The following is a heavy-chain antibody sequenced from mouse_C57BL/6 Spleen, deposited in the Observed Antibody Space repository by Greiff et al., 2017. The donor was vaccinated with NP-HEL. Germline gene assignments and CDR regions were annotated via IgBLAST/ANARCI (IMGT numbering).Heavy chain of an antibody. CDR2: IYPGDGDT. J-gene: IGHJ3*01. CDR1: GYAFSSSW. D-gene: IGHD1-1*01. V-gene: IGHV1-82*01. Sequence: QVQLKQSGPELVKPGASVKISCKASGYAFSSSWMNWVKQRPGKGLEWIGRIYPGDGDTNYNGKFKGKATLTADKSSSTAYMQLSSLTSEDSAVYFCARSDTVPFAYWGQGTLVTVSA. CDR3: ARSDTVPFAY.